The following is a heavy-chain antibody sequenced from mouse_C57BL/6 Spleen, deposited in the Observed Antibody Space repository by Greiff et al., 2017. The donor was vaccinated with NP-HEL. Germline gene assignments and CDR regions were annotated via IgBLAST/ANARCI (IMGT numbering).Heavy chain of an antibody. CDR1: GYAFSSSW. D-gene: IGHD1-3*01. Sequence: VQLQQSGPELVKPGASVKISCKASGYAFSSSWMNWVKQRPGKGLEWIGRIYPGDGDTNYNGKFKGKATLTADKSSSTAYMQLSSLTSEDSAVYFCARSSSGGMDYWGQGTSVTVSS. J-gene: IGHJ4*01. V-gene: IGHV1-82*01. CDR3: ARSSSGGMDY. CDR2: IYPGDGDT.